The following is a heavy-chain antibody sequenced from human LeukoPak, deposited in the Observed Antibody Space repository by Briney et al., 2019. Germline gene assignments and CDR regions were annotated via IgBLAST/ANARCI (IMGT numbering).Heavy chain of an antibody. CDR2: IYYSGST. Sequence: SETLSLTCTVSGGSISSYYWSWIRQPPGKGLEWIGYIYYSGSTNYNPSLKSRVTISVDTSKNQFSLKLSSETAADTAVYYCARYVGRGPLLDYWGQGTLVTVSS. CDR3: ARYVGRGPLLDY. D-gene: IGHD1-14*01. CDR1: GGSISSYY. V-gene: IGHV4-59*01. J-gene: IGHJ4*02.